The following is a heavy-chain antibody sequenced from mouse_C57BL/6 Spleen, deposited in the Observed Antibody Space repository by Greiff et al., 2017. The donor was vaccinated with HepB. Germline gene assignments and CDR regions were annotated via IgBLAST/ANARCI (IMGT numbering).Heavy chain of an antibody. V-gene: IGHV5-17*01. D-gene: IGHD1-1*01. CDR1: GFTFSDYG. Sequence: EVQLVESGGGLVKPGGSLKLSCAASGFTFSDYGMHWVRQAPEKGLEWVAYISSGSSTTYYADTVKGRFTISRDNAKNTLFLQMNSLRSEDTAMYYCARDYYGSSGWGYAMDYWGQGTSVTVSS. CDR2: ISSGSSTT. J-gene: IGHJ4*01. CDR3: ARDYYGSSGWGYAMDY.